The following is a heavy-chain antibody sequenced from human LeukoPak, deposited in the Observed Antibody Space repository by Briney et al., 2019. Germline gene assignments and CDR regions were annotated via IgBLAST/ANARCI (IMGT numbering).Heavy chain of an antibody. CDR2: ISYDGSNK. J-gene: IGHJ4*02. D-gene: IGHD6-13*01. CDR3: ATTHASSY. Sequence: PGRSLRLSSAASGFTFSSYAMHWVRQAPGKGLEWVAVISYDGSNKYYADSVKGRFTISRDNSKNTLYLQMNSLRAEDTAVYYCATTHASSYWGQGTLVTVSS. V-gene: IGHV3-30-3*01. CDR1: GFTFSSYA.